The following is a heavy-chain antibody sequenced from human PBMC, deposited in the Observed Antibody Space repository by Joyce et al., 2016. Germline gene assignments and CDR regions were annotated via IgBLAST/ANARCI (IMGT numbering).Heavy chain of an antibody. CDR2: IDPSDSYA. CDR3: ARPRYCSGGSCLNWFDP. D-gene: IGHD2-15*01. CDR1: GYSFTSYW. J-gene: IGHJ5*02. V-gene: IGHV5-10-1*01. Sequence: EVQLVQSGAEVKKPGESLRISCKGSGYSFTSYWINWVRQMPGKGLGWMGWIDPSDSYANYSPSFLGLVTISADKSISTAYLQWSSLKASDTAMYYCARPRYCSGGSCLNWFDPWGQGTLVTVSS.